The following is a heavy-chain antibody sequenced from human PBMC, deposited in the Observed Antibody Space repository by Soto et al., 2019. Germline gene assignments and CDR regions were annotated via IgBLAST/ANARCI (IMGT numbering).Heavy chain of an antibody. CDR1: GGSFSGYY. Sequence: ASETLCLTCAVYGGSFSGYYWSWIRQPPGKGLEWIGEINHSGSTNYNPSLKSRVTISVDTSKNQFSLKLSSVTAADTAVYYCARLRFYGYYYMDVWGKGTTVTVSS. V-gene: IGHV4-34*01. CDR3: ARLRFYGYYYMDV. CDR2: INHSGST. J-gene: IGHJ6*03. D-gene: IGHD3-3*01.